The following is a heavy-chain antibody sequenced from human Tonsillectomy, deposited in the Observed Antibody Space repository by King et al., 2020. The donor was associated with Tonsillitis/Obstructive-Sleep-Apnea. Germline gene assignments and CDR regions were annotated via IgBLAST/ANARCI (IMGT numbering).Heavy chain of an antibody. CDR1: GFTFSSYG. V-gene: IGHV3-33*01. D-gene: IGHD3-10*01. Sequence: VQLVESGGGVVQPGRSLRLSCAASGFTFSSYGMHWVRQAPGKGLEWVAVIWYDGSNKYYADSVKGRFTISRDNSKNTLYLQMNSLRAEDTAVYYCARDPVTMVRGGNYYYMDVWGKGTTVTVSS. J-gene: IGHJ6*03. CDR3: ARDPVTMVRGGNYYYMDV. CDR2: IWYDGSNK.